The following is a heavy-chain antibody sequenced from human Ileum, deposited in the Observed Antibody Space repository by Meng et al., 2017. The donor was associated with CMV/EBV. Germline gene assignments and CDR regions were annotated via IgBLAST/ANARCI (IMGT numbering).Heavy chain of an antibody. J-gene: IGHJ4*02. V-gene: IGHV3-30*02. CDR1: GFTFSNNG. CDR2: IRYDGTNE. Sequence: WAASGFTFSNNGMHWVRQATGKGLEWVALIRYDGTNEYYADSVKGRFTISRDNSKNTLYLHMNSLRDDDTAVYYCAKDCTSTSCFYSWGQGTLVTVSS. CDR3: AKDCTSTSCFYS. D-gene: IGHD2-2*01.